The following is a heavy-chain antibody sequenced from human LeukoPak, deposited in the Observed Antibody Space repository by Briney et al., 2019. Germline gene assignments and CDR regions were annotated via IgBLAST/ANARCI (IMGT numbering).Heavy chain of an antibody. CDR1: GYTFTSYG. V-gene: IGHV1-18*01. J-gene: IGHJ3*02. CDR2: ISAYNGNT. D-gene: IGHD3-22*01. Sequence: ASVKVSCKASGYTFTSYGISWVRQAPGQGLEWMGWISAYNGNTNYAQKLQGRVTMTRDTSISTAYMELSRLRSDDTAVYYCARELTMIVVVITSDAFDIWGQGTMVTVSS. CDR3: ARELTMIVVVITSDAFDI.